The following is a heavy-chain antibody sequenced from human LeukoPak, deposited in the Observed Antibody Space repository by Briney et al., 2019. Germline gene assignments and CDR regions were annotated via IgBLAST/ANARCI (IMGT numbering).Heavy chain of an antibody. Sequence: GGSLRLSCAASGFTFSSYGMHWVRQAPGKGLEWVAVISYDGRNKYYADSVKGRFTISRDNSKNTLYLQMNSLRAEDTAVYYCAREGGLWFGDTFDYWGQGTLVTVSS. CDR1: GFTFSSYG. V-gene: IGHV3-30*03. CDR3: AREGGLWFGDTFDY. D-gene: IGHD3-10*01. J-gene: IGHJ4*02. CDR2: ISYDGRNK.